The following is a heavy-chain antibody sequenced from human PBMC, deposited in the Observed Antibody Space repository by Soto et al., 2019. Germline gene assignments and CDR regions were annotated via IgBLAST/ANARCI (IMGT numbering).Heavy chain of an antibody. J-gene: IGHJ4*02. CDR1: GYSFTSYW. CDR3: ARQGPYDFWSGYYTDY. Sequence: GESLKISCKGSGYSFTSYWIGWVRQMPGKGLEWMGIIYPGDSDTRYSPSFQGQVTISADKSISTAYLQWSSLKASDTAVYYCARQGPYDFWSGYYTDYWGQGTLVTVSS. CDR2: IYPGDSDT. V-gene: IGHV5-51*01. D-gene: IGHD3-3*01.